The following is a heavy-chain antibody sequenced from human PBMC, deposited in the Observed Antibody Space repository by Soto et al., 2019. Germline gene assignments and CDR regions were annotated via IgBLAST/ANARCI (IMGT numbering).Heavy chain of an antibody. Sequence: PSETLSLTCTVSGGSISSSSYYRGWIRQPPGKGLEWIGSIYYSGSTYYNPSLKSRVTISVDTSKNQFSLKLSSVTAADTAVYYCASWATSYYYYYYMDVWGKGTTVTVSS. CDR1: GGSISSSSYY. V-gene: IGHV4-39*01. CDR2: IYYSGST. CDR3: ASWATSYYYYYYMDV. D-gene: IGHD5-12*01. J-gene: IGHJ6*03.